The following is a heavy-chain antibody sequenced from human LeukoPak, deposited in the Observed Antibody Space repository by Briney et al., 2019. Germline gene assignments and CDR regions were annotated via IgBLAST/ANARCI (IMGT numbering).Heavy chain of an antibody. CDR2: MNPNSGNT. Sequence: ASVKVSCKASGYTFTTYDINWVRQATGQGLEWMGWMNPNSGNTGYAQKFQGRVTMTRNTSMSTAYMELSSLRSDDTAVYYCARFGGLLYEDFDYWGQGTLVTVSS. D-gene: IGHD3-10*01. CDR1: GYTFTTYD. V-gene: IGHV1-8*01. J-gene: IGHJ4*02. CDR3: ARFGGLLYEDFDY.